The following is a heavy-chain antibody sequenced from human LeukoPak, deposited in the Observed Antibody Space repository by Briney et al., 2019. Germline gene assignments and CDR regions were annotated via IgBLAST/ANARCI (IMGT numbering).Heavy chain of an antibody. CDR3: ARGEDTAMVPYY. V-gene: IGHV4-59*01. J-gene: IGHJ4*02. CDR1: GGSISSYY. Sequence: SETLSLTCTVSGGSISSYYWSWIRQPPGKGLEWIGYIYYSGSTNYNPSLKSRVTISVDTSKNQSSLKLSSVTAADTAVYYCARGEDTAMVPYYWGQGTLVTVSS. D-gene: IGHD5-18*01. CDR2: IYYSGST.